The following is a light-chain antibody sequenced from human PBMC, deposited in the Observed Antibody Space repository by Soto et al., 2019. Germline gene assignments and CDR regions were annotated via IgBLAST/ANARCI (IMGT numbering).Light chain of an antibody. CDR3: QSYDSSLSGWL. V-gene: IGLV1-40*01. CDR1: RSNIGAGYD. CDR2: GNS. J-gene: IGLJ3*02. Sequence: QSVLTQPPSVSGAPGQRVTISCTGSRSNIGAGYDVHWYQQLPGTAPKLLIYGNSNRPSGVPDRFSGSKSGTSASLAITGLQAEDEADYYCQSYDSSLSGWLFGGGTKLIVL.